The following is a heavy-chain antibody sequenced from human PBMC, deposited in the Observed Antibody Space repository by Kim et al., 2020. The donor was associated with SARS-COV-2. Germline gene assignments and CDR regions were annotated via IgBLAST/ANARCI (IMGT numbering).Heavy chain of an antibody. CDR2: INAGNGNT. V-gene: IGHV1-3*01. D-gene: IGHD3-22*01. CDR3: AREWWYDSSGYYYDY. CDR1: GYTFTSYA. Sequence: ASVKVSCKASGYTFTSYAMHWVRQAPGQRLEWMGWINAGNGNTKYSQKFQGRVTITRDTSASTAYMELSSLRSEDTAVYYCAREWWYDSSGYYYDYWGQGTLVTVSS. J-gene: IGHJ4*02.